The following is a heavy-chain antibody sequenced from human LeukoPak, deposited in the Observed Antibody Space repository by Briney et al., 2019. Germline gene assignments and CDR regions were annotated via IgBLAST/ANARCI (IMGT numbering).Heavy chain of an antibody. Sequence: SVKVSCKASGGTFSSYAISWVRQAPGQGLEWMGGIIPIFGTANYAQKFQGRVTITADESTSTAYMELSSLRSEDTAVYYCARDYCSSTSCYPYGMDVWGQGTTVTVSS. CDR3: ARDYCSSTSCYPYGMDV. V-gene: IGHV1-69*13. CDR2: IIPIFGTA. CDR1: GGTFSSYA. J-gene: IGHJ6*02. D-gene: IGHD2-2*01.